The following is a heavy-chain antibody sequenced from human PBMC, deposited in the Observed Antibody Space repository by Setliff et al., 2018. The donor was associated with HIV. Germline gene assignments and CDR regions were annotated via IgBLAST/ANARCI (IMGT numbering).Heavy chain of an antibody. Sequence: GGSLRLSCASSGFTFSGYGMYWVRQAPGKGLEWVAFIRYDGDNKYYADSVKGRFTISRDNSKNTLYLQMNSLRAKDAAVYYCAKAFGYCSGGSCPVLMDVWGKGTTVTVSS. D-gene: IGHD2-15*01. CDR3: AKAFGYCSGGSCPVLMDV. CDR1: GFTFSGYG. V-gene: IGHV3-30*02. J-gene: IGHJ6*03. CDR2: IRYDGDNK.